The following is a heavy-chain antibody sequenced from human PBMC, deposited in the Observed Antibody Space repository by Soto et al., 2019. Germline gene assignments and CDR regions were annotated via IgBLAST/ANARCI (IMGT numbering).Heavy chain of an antibody. Sequence: SGPTLVKPTQTLTLTCTFSGFSLSTSGVGVGWIRQPPGKALEWLALIYWDDGKRYSPSLKSRLTITKDTSKNQVVLTMTNMDPVDTATYYCARQDDFWSGYYYYYYYGMDVWGQGTTVTVSS. J-gene: IGHJ6*02. CDR2: IYWDDGK. CDR3: ARQDDFWSGYYYYYYYGMDV. CDR1: GFSLSTSGVG. D-gene: IGHD3-3*01. V-gene: IGHV2-5*02.